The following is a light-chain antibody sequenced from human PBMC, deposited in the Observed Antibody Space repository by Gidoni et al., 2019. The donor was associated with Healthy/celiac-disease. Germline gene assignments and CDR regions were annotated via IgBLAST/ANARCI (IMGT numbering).Light chain of an antibody. V-gene: IGKV3-11*01. CDR1: QSVSSY. CDR2: DAS. Sequence: EILLTQSPATLSLSPGERATISCRASQSVSSYFAWYQQKPGQAPRLLIYDASNRATGIPARFSGSGSGTDFTLTISSLEPEDFAVYYCQQRSNWPPTFGQGTKLEIK. J-gene: IGKJ2*01. CDR3: QQRSNWPPT.